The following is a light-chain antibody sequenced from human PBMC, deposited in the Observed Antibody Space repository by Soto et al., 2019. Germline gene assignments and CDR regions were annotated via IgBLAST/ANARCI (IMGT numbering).Light chain of an antibody. V-gene: IGLV2-11*01. CDR1: SSDVGGYNY. Sequence: QSVLTQPRSVSGSPGQSVTISCTGTSSDVGGYNYVSWYQQHPGKAPKLMIYDVSQRPSGVPDRFSGSKSGNTASLTISGLQHEDEADYYCCSYAGSHVLFGGGTKLTVL. CDR2: DVS. J-gene: IGLJ2*01. CDR3: CSYAGSHVL.